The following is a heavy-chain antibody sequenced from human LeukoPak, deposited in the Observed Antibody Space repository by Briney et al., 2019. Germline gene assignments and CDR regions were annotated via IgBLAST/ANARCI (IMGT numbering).Heavy chain of an antibody. CDR2: ISSSTSTI. CDR1: GFTFSSYS. Sequence: GGSLRLSCAASGFTFSSYSMNWVRQAPGKGLEWVSYISSSTSTIYYADSVRGRFTISRDNAKNSLYLQMNSLRDDDTAVYYCARVAFSGNDYWGQGTLVTVSS. D-gene: IGHD5-12*01. J-gene: IGHJ4*02. CDR3: ARVAFSGNDY. V-gene: IGHV3-48*02.